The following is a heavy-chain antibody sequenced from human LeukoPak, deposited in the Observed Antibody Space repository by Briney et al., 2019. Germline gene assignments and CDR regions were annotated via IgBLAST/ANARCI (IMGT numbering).Heavy chain of an antibody. CDR1: GDSVTYYY. Sequence: PSGTLSLTCTVSGDSVTYYYWSWIRQPAGKGLEWIGRIFHSGDNNYNPSLKSRVTMSVDTSKNLVSLNLTSVTAADTAVYYCARGPSGGGAYSWFDPWGQGTLVTVSS. D-gene: IGHD4-11*01. CDR3: ARGPSGGGAYSWFDP. CDR2: IFHSGDN. J-gene: IGHJ5*02. V-gene: IGHV4-4*07.